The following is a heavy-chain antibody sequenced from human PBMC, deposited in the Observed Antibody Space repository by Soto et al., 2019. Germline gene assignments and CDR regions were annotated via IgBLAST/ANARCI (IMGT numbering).Heavy chain of an antibody. CDR1: GCSISSGGFY. V-gene: IGHV4-39*01. J-gene: IGHJ4*01. CDR3: ARHLGPTGPNY. Sequence: SSETPSLTCPVSGCSISSGGFYWGWVRQPPGKGLEWIGSFYYNGNTHYNPSLKSRATISVDTSKNQFSLKLSSVTATDRAVYYCARHLGPTGPNYWGQGTLVTVSS. CDR2: FYYNGNT. D-gene: IGHD1-26*01.